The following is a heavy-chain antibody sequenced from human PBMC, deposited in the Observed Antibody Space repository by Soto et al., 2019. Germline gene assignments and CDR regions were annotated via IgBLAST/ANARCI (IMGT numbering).Heavy chain of an antibody. J-gene: IGHJ4*02. CDR1: GFTVSSNY. Sequence: EVQLVESGGGLVQPGGSLRLSCAASGFTVSSNYMSWVRQAPGKGLEWVSVIYSGGSTYYADSVKGRFTISRDNSKNTLYLQMNSLRAEDTAVYYCARDNAYCTNGVCYKSGLDYWGQGTLVTVSS. CDR3: ARDNAYCTNGVCYKSGLDY. CDR2: IYSGGST. D-gene: IGHD2-8*01. V-gene: IGHV3-66*01.